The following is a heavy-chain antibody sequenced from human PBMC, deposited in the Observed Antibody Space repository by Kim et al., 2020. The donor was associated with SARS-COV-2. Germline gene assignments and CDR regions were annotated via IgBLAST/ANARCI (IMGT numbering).Heavy chain of an antibody. V-gene: IGHV1-58*01. D-gene: IGHD4-17*01. Sequence: NYAQKFQERVTITRDMATSTAYLELSSLRSEDTAVYYCAAVPSTVTTTADWGQGTLVTVSS. J-gene: IGHJ4*02. CDR3: AAVPSTVTTTAD.